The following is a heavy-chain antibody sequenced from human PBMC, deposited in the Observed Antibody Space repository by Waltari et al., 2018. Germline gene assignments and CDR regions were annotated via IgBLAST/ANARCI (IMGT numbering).Heavy chain of an antibody. CDR3: AKDAFGNTYLDY. D-gene: IGHD3-10*01. V-gene: IGHV3-33*03. CDR1: GFSLRTYG. J-gene: IGHJ4*02. CDR2: TWSDGSVE. Sequence: QVQLVESGGGVVQPGQSLRLSCVASGFSLRTYGMHWVRQTPGRGLEWVALTWSDGSVEYYADSVRGRFTVSRDNSKNILYLDMDSLRVDDTATYYCAKDAFGNTYLDYWGQGTLVTVSS.